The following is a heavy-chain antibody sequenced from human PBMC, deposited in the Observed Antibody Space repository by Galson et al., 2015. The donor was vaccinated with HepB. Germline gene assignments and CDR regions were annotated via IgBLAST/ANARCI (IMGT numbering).Heavy chain of an antibody. V-gene: IGHV1-18*01. CDR2: ISAYNGNT. J-gene: IGHJ4*02. D-gene: IGHD3-22*01. Sequence: SVKVSCKASGGTFSSYAISWVRQAPGQGLEWMGWISAYNGNTNYAQKLQGRVTMTTDTSTSTAYMELRSLRSDDTAVYYCARTPPNYYDSSGYYLQEYWGQGTLVTVSS. CDR3: ARTPPNYYDSSGYYLQEY. CDR1: GGTFSSYA.